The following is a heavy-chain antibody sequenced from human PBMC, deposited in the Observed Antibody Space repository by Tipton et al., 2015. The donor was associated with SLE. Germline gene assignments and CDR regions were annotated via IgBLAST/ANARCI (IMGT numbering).Heavy chain of an antibody. CDR1: GFTFTNYA. J-gene: IGHJ4*02. Sequence: SLRLSCAASGFTFTNYAMTWVRQAPGKGLEWVSVISGSGGSSNYADSVKGRFTISRDNAKNSLYLQMNSLRAEDTAVYYCARGIWGSYEGSDYWGQGTLVTVSS. D-gene: IGHD3-16*01. CDR3: ARGIWGSYEGSDY. CDR2: ISGSGGSS. V-gene: IGHV3-23*01.